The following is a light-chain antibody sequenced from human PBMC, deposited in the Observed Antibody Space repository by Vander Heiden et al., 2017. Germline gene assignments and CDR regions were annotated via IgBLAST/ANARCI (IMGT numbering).Light chain of an antibody. V-gene: IGLV1-40*01. CDR3: QSSDSSLSGYV. CDR1: SSNIGSGYD. J-gene: IGLJ1*01. Sequence: GQRCCISWTGSSSNIGSGYDVHWYQQLPGTAPKLLIYGNSNRPSGVPDRFSGSKSGTSASLAITGLQAEDEADYYCQSSDSSLSGYVFGTGTKVTVL. CDR2: GNS.